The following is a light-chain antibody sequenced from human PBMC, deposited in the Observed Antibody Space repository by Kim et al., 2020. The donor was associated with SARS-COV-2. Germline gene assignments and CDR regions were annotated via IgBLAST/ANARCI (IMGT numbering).Light chain of an antibody. V-gene: IGKV1-39*01. CDR2: SAS. CDR1: QSITTY. Sequence: DIQMTQSPSSLSVSVGDRVTITCRASQSITTYLNWYQQKPGKAPKLLIYSASALHPGVPSRFTGSGSGTDFTLTITSLQPEDFATYYCQESYSDPYTFGQGTKVEI. CDR3: QESYSDPYT. J-gene: IGKJ2*01.